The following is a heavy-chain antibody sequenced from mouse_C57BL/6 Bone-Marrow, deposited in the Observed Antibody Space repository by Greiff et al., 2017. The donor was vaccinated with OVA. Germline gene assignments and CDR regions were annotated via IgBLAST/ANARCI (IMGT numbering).Heavy chain of an antibody. V-gene: IGHV5-17*01. CDR1: GFTFSDYG. CDR3: ARTSSYYYAMDY. CDR2: ISSGSSTI. J-gene: IGHJ4*01. Sequence: EVMLVESGGGLVKPGGSLKLSCAASGFTFSDYGMHWVRQAPEKGLEWVAYISSGSSTIYYADKVKGRFTISRDNAKNTLFLQMTSLRSEDTAMYYCARTSSYYYAMDYWGQGTSVTVSS. D-gene: IGHD1-1*01.